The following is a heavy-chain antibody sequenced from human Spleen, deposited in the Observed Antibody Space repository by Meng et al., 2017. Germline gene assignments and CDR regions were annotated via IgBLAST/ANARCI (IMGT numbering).Heavy chain of an antibody. CDR1: RINFSCIH. V-gene: IGHV1-2*05. CDR3: ARDVDIAADGKLFGDY. D-gene: IGHD6-13*01. Sequence: GHPVPAGPGAGGAGYEGNVACNLARINFSCIHIHWLLQAPGQRVQWTGRSDPKMGETHYGRQFQGRVTMTGDTPVRTADMDLGRLRSDDTDVYYCARDVDIAADGKLFGDYWGQGTLVTVSS. J-gene: IGHJ4*02. CDR2: SDPKMGET.